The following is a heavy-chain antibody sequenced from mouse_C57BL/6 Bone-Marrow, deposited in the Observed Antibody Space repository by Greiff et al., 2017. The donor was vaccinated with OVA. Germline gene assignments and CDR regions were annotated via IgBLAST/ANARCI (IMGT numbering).Heavy chain of an antibody. CDR2: IYPGDGDT. CDR3: GRGGGNYYGSRDWYFDV. V-gene: IGHV1-80*01. J-gene: IGHJ1*03. Sequence: QVHVKQSGAELVKPGASVKISCKASGYAFSSYWMNWVKQRPGKGLEWIGQIYPGDGDTNYNGKFKGKATLTADKSSSTAYMQLSSLTSEDSAVYFCGRGGGNYYGSRDWYFDVWGTGTTVTVSS. CDR1: GYAFSSYW. D-gene: IGHD1-1*01.